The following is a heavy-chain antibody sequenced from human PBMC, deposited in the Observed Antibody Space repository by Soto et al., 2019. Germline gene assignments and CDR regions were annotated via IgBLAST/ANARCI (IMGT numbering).Heavy chain of an antibody. CDR2: LDPEDGET. J-gene: IGHJ5*02. D-gene: IGHD3-9*01. CDR3: ATGPTSYYDILTGPGRPDWFDP. CDR1: GYTLTELS. V-gene: IGHV1-24*01. Sequence: ASVKVSCKVSGYTLTELSMHWVRQAPGKGLECMGGLDPEDGETIYAQKFQGRVTMTEDTSTDTAYMELSSLRSEDTAVYYCATGPTSYYDILTGPGRPDWFDPWGQGTLVTVSS.